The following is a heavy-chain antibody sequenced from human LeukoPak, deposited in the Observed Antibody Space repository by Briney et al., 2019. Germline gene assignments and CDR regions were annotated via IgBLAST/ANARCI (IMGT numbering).Heavy chain of an antibody. CDR2: ISSSGSII. CDR3: ARSTLTTVFDY. J-gene: IGHJ4*02. CDR1: GFTFSSYE. V-gene: IGHV3-48*03. Sequence: GGSLRLSCVASGFTFSSYEMNWVRQAPGKGLEWVSYISSSGSIIYYADSVKGRFTISRDNAKNSLYLQMNSLSAEDTAVYYCARSTLTTVFDYWGQGTLVTVSS. D-gene: IGHD4-17*01.